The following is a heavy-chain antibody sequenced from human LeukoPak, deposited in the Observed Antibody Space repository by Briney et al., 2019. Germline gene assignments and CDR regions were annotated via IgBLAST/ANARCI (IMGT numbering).Heavy chain of an antibody. CDR2: IRYDGSKK. CDR3: ARDKIGYYYDSSGYGY. Sequence: HPGGSLRLSCAASGFTFSNYGTHWVRQAPGKGLEWVAFIRYDGSKKYYADSVKGRFTISRDNAKNSLYLQMNSLRAEDTAVYYCARDKIGYYYDSSGYGYWGQGTLVTVSS. CDR1: GFTFSNYG. V-gene: IGHV3-30*02. D-gene: IGHD3-22*01. J-gene: IGHJ4*02.